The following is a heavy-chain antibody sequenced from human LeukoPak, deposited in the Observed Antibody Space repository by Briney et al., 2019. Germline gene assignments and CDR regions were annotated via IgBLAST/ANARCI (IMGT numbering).Heavy chain of an antibody. CDR1: GGTFSSYT. V-gene: IGHV1-69*02. CDR2: IIPILGIA. J-gene: IGHJ6*02. CDR3: ARPSSTDGYYYYGMDA. D-gene: IGHD4-11*01. Sequence: SVTVSCKASGGTFSSYTISWVRQAPGQGLEWMGSIIPILGIANYAQKFQGRVTITADKSTSTAYMELSSLRSEDTAVYYCARPSSTDGYYYYGMDAWGQGTTVTVSS.